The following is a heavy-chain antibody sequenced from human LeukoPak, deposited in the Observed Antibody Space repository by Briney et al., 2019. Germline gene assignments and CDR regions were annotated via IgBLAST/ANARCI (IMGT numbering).Heavy chain of an antibody. D-gene: IGHD4-17*01. CDR2: TYYRSKWYH. CDR1: GDSVSSNNAA. Sequence: SQTLSLTCAISGDSVSSNNAAWVWIRQSPSRGLEWLGRTYYRSKWYHDYAVSVKSRISFNPDTSKNQFFLQLNSVTPEDTAVYYCARDVNGAFTRSWFDPWGQGTRVTVSP. CDR3: ARDVNGAFTRSWFDP. V-gene: IGHV6-1*01. J-gene: IGHJ5*02.